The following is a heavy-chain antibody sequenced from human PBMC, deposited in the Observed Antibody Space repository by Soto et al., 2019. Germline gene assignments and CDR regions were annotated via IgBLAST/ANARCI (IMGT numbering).Heavy chain of an antibody. J-gene: IGHJ6*03. CDR2: ISWNSGSI. CDR1: GFTFDDYA. D-gene: IGHD3-3*01. Sequence: EVQLVESGGGLVQPGRSLRLSCAASGFTFDDYAMHWVRQAPGKGLEWVSGISWNSGSIGYADSVKGRFTISRDNAKNSLYLQMNSLRAEDTALYYCAKDIWPYDFWGSMDVWGKGTTVTVSS. CDR3: AKDIWPYDFWGSMDV. V-gene: IGHV3-9*01.